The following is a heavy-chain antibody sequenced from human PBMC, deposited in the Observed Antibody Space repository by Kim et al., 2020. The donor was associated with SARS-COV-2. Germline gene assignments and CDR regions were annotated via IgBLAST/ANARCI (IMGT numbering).Heavy chain of an antibody. J-gene: IGHJ3*02. V-gene: IGHV1-69*04. Sequence: SVKVSCKASGGTFSSYAISWVRQAPGQGLEWMGRIIPILGIANYAQKFQGRVTITADKSTSTAYMELSSLRSEDTAVYYCARGGGTMIFHAFDIWGQGTMVTVSS. CDR2: IIPILGIA. CDR3: ARGGGTMIFHAFDI. CDR1: GGTFSSYA. D-gene: IGHD3-22*01.